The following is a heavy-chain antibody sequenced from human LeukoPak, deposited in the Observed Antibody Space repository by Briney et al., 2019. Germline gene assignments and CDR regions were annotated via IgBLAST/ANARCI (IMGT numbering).Heavy chain of an antibody. D-gene: IGHD5-24*01. J-gene: IGHJ4*02. CDR1: GFTLTSYA. CDR2: ISGSGGSR. Sequence: GGSLRLSCATSGFTLTSYALGWVRQAPGKGLEWVSLISGSGGSRYYGDSVKGRFTISRDNSKNLVYLEMNSLRAGDTAVYYCAKGGEDSGYNSHFDYWGQGTLVIVSS. CDR3: AKGGEDSGYNSHFDY. V-gene: IGHV3-23*01.